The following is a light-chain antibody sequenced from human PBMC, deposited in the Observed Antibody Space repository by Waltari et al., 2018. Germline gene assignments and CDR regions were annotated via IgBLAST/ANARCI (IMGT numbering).Light chain of an antibody. Sequence: QSALTQPPSAAGSPGQSVTISCTGTSSDVGGYNYVSWYQQHPGKAPKLMIYEVSYRPSGVPGRFSGSKSGNTASLTVSGLQAEDEADYYCSSYAGSNIYVFGTGTKVTVL. V-gene: IGLV2-8*01. CDR1: SSDVGGYNY. CDR2: EVS. CDR3: SSYAGSNIYV. J-gene: IGLJ1*01.